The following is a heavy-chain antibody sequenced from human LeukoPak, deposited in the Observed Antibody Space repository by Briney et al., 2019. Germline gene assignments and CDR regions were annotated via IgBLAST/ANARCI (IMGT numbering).Heavy chain of an antibody. CDR1: GLTVSSNC. Sequence: GGSLRLSCAASGLTVSSNCMSWVRQAPGKGLEWVSFIYSGGNTYYADSVKGRFTISRDNSKSTVHLQMNSLRAEDTAMYYCARRAGDYSHPYDYWGQGTLVTVSP. CDR3: ARRAGDYSHPYDY. D-gene: IGHD3-22*01. J-gene: IGHJ4*02. CDR2: IYSGGNT. V-gene: IGHV3-53*01.